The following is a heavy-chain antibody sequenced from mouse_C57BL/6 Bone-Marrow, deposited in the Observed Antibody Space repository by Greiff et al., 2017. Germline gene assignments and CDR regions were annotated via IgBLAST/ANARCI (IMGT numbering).Heavy chain of an antibody. J-gene: IGHJ3*01. V-gene: IGHV8-12*01. CDR3: ARRGYSSPFAY. CDR2: LYWDDDK. CDR1: GFSLSTSGMG. Sequence: QVQLQQSGPGILQSSQTLSLTCSFSGFSLSTSGMGVSWNRQPSGKGLEWLAHLYWDDDKRYNQSLKSRLSISKDTSRNQVFLKNTSVDTADTATYYWARRGYSSPFAYWGQGTLVTVSA. D-gene: IGHD1-1*01.